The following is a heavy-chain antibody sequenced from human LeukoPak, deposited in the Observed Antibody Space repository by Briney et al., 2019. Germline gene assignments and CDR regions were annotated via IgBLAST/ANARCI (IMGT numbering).Heavy chain of an antibody. J-gene: IGHJ4*02. CDR1: GFTFSSYS. CDR3: ARGAYYYDSSGYFYLDY. D-gene: IGHD3-22*01. V-gene: IGHV3-21*01. CDR2: ISSSSSYI. Sequence: GGSLRLSCAASGFTFSSYSMNWVRQAPGKGLEWVSSISSSSSYIYYADSVKGRFTISRDNAKNSLYLQMNSLRAEDTAVYYCARGAYYYDSSGYFYLDYWGQGTLVTVSS.